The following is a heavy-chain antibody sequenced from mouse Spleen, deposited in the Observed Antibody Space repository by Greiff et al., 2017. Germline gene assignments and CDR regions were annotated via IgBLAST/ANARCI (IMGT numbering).Heavy chain of an antibody. CDR1: GFAFSSYD. Sequence: EVQRVESGGGLVKPGGSLKLSCAASGFAFSSYDMSWVRQTPEKRLEWVAYISSGGGSTYYPDTVKGRFTISRDNAKNTLYLQMSSLKSEDTAMYYCARQKGYGNYYFDYWGQGTTLTVSS. CDR3: ARQKGYGNYYFDY. V-gene: IGHV5-12-1*01. J-gene: IGHJ2*01. CDR2: ISSGGGST. D-gene: IGHD2-1*01.